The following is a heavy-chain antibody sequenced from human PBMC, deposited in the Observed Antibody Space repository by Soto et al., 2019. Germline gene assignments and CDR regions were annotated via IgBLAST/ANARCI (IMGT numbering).Heavy chain of an antibody. D-gene: IGHD3-9*01. CDR3: ARDVGIRYLDWSFPRDAFDF. CDR1: GYIFTSYG. V-gene: IGHV1-18*01. Sequence: ASVNVSCKASGYIFTSYGIRWVRQAPGQGLEGMGWISAYNGNTNYAQKLQGRVTMTTDTSRSTAYMELRSLRYDDTAVYYCARDVGIRYLDWSFPRDAFDFGGQGTMVTVSS. CDR2: ISAYNGNT. J-gene: IGHJ3*01.